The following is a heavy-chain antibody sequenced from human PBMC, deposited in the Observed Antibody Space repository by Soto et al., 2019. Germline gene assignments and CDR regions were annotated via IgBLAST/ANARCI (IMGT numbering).Heavy chain of an antibody. CDR2: IIPIRGIA. CDR3: ARSVCTNGVCRAVDS. Sequence: QVQLVQSGAEVKKPGSSVKVSCKASGGTFSSYTISWVRQAPGQGLEWMGRIIPIRGIANYAQKFQGRVTITADKSTSTAYMELSSLRSEDTAVYYCARSVCTNGVCRAVDSWGQGTLVTVSS. CDR1: GGTFSSYT. V-gene: IGHV1-69*02. D-gene: IGHD2-8*01. J-gene: IGHJ4*02.